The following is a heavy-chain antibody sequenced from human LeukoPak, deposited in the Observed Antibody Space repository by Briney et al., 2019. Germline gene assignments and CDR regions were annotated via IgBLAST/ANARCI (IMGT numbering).Heavy chain of an antibody. CDR2: ISSSGDSI. CDR3: TRDHDWGVEPRHIDH. V-gene: IGHV3-21*01. CDR1: GFSFSYYT. D-gene: IGHD3-16*01. J-gene: IGHJ4*02. Sequence: GGSLRLSCAASGFSFSYYTMNWVRQAPGKGLEWVPSISSSGDSIYYADSVKGRFTISRDNAMNLLYLQMSSLRVDDTAVYYCTRDHDWGVEPRHIDHWGQGTLVTVSS.